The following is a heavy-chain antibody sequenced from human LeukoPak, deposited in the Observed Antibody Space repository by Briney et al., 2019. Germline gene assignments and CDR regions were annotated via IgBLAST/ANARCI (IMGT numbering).Heavy chain of an antibody. V-gene: IGHV1-18*01. CDR3: ARVAGGDCYSPLDY. J-gene: IGHJ4*02. CDR1: GYTFTSYG. CDR2: ISAYNGNT. Sequence: ASVKVSCKASGYTFTSYGISWVPQAPGQGLEWMGWISAYNGNTNYAQKLQGRVTMTTDTSTSTAYMELRSLRSDDTAVYYCARVAGGDCYSPLDYWGQGTLVTVSS. D-gene: IGHD2-21*02.